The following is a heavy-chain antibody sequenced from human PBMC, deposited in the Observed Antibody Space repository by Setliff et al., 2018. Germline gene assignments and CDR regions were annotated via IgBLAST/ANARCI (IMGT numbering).Heavy chain of an antibody. CDR2: VXXXXXXX. Sequence: GESLKISCKGSGYRFTTYWIAWVRQKPGKGLEWMGIVXXXXXXXXXXXXFXXXXTFSSDKSINTAYLHLSSLKASDTAMYYCAREHVSGHSEYWSQGTLGTVS. CDR3: AREHVSGHSEY. CDR1: GYRFTTYW. V-gene: IGHV5-51*01. D-gene: IGHD1-26*01. J-gene: IGHJ4*02.